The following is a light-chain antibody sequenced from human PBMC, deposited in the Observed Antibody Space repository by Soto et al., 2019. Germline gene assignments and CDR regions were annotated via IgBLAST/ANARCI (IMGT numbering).Light chain of an antibody. CDR1: SSDVGGYNY. CDR2: DVS. V-gene: IGLV2-14*01. CDR3: SSYTSSSTLVV. J-gene: IGLJ2*01. Sequence: QSALTQPASVSGSPGQSITISCTGTSSDVGGYNYVSWYQQHPGKAPKLMIYDVSNLPSGVSNRFSGSKSGNTASLTISGLPAEDEADYYCSSYTSSSTLVVFGGGTKLTVL.